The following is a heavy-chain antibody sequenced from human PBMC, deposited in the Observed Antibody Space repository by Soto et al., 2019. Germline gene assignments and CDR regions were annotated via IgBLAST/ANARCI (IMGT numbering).Heavy chain of an antibody. CDR3: AKDQGPLGHYYDSSGYHDAFDI. V-gene: IGHV4-59*01. CDR1: GGSISSYY. CDR2: IHYSGST. Sequence: SETLSLTCTVSGGSISSYYWSWIRQPPGKGLEWIGYIHYSGSTNYIPSFKSRVTISVDTSKNQFSLKLSSVTAADTAVYYCAKDQGPLGHYYDSSGYHDAFDIWGQGTMVTVS. D-gene: IGHD3-22*01. J-gene: IGHJ3*02.